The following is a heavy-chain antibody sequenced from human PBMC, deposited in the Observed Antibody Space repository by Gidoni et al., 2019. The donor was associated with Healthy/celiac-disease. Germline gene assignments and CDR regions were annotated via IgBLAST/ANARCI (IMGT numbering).Heavy chain of an antibody. V-gene: IGHV1-69*04. CDR1: GGTFSSYA. CDR3: ARIDYDFWSGYYYYGMDV. J-gene: IGHJ6*02. Sequence: QVQLVQSGAEGKKPGSSVKVSCKASGGTFSSYAISWVRQAPGQGLEWMGRIIPILGIANYAQKFQGRVTITADKSTSTAYMELSSLRSEDTAVYYCARIDYDFWSGYYYYGMDVWGQGTTVTVSS. D-gene: IGHD3-3*01. CDR2: IIPILGIA.